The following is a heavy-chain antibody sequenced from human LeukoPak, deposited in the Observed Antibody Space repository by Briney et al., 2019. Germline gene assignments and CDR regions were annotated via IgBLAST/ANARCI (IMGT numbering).Heavy chain of an antibody. CDR3: ARDQCSSNTCFGDPGH. Sequence: PGGSLRLSCAASGFTFSSYGMHWVRQAPGKGLEWVAVIWYDGSNKYYADSVKGRFTISRDNSKNTLYLQMNGLRAGDDTAVYYCARDQCSSNTCFGDPGHWGQGTLVTVSS. V-gene: IGHV3-33*01. CDR1: GFTFSSYG. J-gene: IGHJ4*02. CDR2: IWYDGSNK. D-gene: IGHD2-2*01.